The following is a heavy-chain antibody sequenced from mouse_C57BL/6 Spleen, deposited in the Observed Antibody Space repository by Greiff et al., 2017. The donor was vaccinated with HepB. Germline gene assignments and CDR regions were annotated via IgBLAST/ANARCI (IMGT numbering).Heavy chain of an antibody. CDR1: GYAFTNYL. D-gene: IGHD1-2*01. CDR3: ARSRLLRPDFDY. Sequence: QVQLQQSGAELVRPGPSVKVSCKASGYAFTNYLIEWVKQRPGQGLEWIGVINPGSGGTNYNEKFKGKATLTADKSSSTAYMQLSSLTSEDSAVYFCARSRLLRPDFDYWGQGTTLTVSS. CDR2: INPGSGGT. J-gene: IGHJ2*01. V-gene: IGHV1-54*01.